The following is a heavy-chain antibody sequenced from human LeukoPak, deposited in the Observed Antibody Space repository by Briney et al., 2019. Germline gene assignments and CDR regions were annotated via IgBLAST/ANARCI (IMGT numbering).Heavy chain of an antibody. CDR2: IYPGDSDT. J-gene: IGHJ4*02. CDR1: GYSFTSYW. D-gene: IGHD2-15*01. V-gene: IGHV5-51*01. Sequence: GEALKISCKGSGYSFTSYWIGWGRQMPGKGLEWMGIIYPGDSDTRYSPSFQGQVTISADKSISTAYLQWSSLKASDTAMYYCARKGYCSGRSCYYFDYWGQGTLVTVSS. CDR3: ARKGYCSGRSCYYFDY.